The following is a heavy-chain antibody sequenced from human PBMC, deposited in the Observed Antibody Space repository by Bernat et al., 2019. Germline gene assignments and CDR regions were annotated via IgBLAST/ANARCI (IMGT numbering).Heavy chain of an antibody. D-gene: IGHD6-13*01. J-gene: IGHJ4*02. CDR1: GFTFSSDG. Sequence: QVQLVESGGGVVQPGRPLRLSCAASGFTFSSDGMHGGRQAPGMGLEWVTFISYDGDKKYYSDSLKGRFTISRDNSKNTLSLQMSSLRAEDTAVYYCAKDRSSSWTLDYWGQGTLVIVSS. V-gene: IGHV3-30*18. CDR3: AKDRSSSWTLDY. CDR2: ISYDGDKK.